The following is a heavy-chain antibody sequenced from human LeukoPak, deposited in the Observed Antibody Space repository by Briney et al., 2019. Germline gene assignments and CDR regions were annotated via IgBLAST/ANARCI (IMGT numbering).Heavy chain of an antibody. CDR1: GGSFNGHH. CDR3: ARGTTVTTFQAGTYYYYYIDV. D-gene: IGHD4-17*01. CDR2: IKHRGST. Sequence: PSDTLSLTCAVYGGSFNGHHWTWIRQAPGKGLEWIGEIKHRGSTNYNPSLKSRVTIPVDTSKNHFSLKLSSVTAADTALYYCARGTTVTTFQAGTYYYYYIDVWGKGTTVAVSS. J-gene: IGHJ6*03. V-gene: IGHV4-34*01.